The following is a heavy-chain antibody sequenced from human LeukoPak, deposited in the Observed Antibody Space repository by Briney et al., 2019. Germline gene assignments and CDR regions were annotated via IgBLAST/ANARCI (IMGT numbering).Heavy chain of an antibody. CDR3: ARAYSSGWYYPYYYYYYMDV. V-gene: IGHV3-30*03. D-gene: IGHD6-19*01. Sequence: GGSLRLSCAASGFTFSSYSMNWVRQASGKGLEWVAVISYDGSNKYYADSVKGRFTISRDNSKNTLYLQMNSLRAEDTAVYYCARAYSSGWYYPYYYYYYMDVWGKGTTVTVSS. CDR2: ISYDGSNK. J-gene: IGHJ6*03. CDR1: GFTFSSYS.